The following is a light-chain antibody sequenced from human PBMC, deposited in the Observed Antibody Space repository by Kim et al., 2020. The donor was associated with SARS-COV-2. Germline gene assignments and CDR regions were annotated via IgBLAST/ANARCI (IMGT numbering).Light chain of an antibody. V-gene: IGLV3-19*01. CDR1: SLRSYY. J-gene: IGLJ2*01. CDR2: GKD. Sequence: VALGQTVRITRQGDSLRSYYATWYQQKPGQAPKIVIYGKDNRPSGIPDRFSGSSSGNTAYLTITGTQAGDEADYYCNSRDSNDNVVFGGGTKVTVL. CDR3: NSRDSNDNVV.